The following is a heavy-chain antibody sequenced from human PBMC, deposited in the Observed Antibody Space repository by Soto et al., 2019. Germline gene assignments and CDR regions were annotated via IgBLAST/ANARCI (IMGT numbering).Heavy chain of an antibody. CDR2: ISYDGSNK. J-gene: IGHJ2*01. Sequence: QVQLVESGGGVVQPGRSLRLSCAASGFTFSSYAMHWVRQAPGNGLEWVAVISYDGSNKYYADSVKGRFTISRDNSKNTLYLQMNSLRTEDTAVYDCARPLWRDDYNWGYCDLWRRGTLVTVSS. D-gene: IGHD4-4*01. CDR1: GFTFSSYA. CDR3: ARPLWRDDYNWGYCDL. V-gene: IGHV3-30-3*01.